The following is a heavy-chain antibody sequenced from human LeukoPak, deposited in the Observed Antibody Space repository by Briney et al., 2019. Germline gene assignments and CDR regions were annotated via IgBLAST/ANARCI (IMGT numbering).Heavy chain of an antibody. CDR1: GFTFSSYW. J-gene: IGHJ4*02. Sequence: PGGSLRLSCAASGFTFSSYWMSWVRQAPGKGLEWVASIKPDGGDKYYVDSVKGRFTISRDNAKNSLYLQMNSLRAEDTALYYCAKDSTDGNYWGQGTLVTVSS. CDR2: IKPDGGDK. D-gene: IGHD1-26*01. CDR3: AKDSTDGNY. V-gene: IGHV3-7*03.